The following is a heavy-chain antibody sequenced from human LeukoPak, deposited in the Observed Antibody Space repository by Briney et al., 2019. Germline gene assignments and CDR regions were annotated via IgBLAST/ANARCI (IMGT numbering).Heavy chain of an antibody. CDR3: ARDHDAVGTTIDH. V-gene: IGHV3-74*01. CDR2: IKSDGSVT. J-gene: IGHJ4*02. D-gene: IGHD1-14*01. CDR1: GFTFSSYW. Sequence: PGGSLRLSCAASGFTFSSYWMPWVRQAPGEGLVWVSRIKSDGSVTWYADSVKGRFTISRGNAKNMLYLQMNSLRDEDTAVYFCARDHDAVGTTIDHWGQGTLVTVSS.